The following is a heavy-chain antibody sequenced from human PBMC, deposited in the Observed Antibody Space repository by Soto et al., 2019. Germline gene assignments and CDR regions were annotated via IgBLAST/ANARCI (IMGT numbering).Heavy chain of an antibody. V-gene: IGHV1-8*01. D-gene: IGHD3-16*01. CDR1: AYTFTSYD. J-gene: IGHJ6*03. CDR2: MNPNSGNT. Sequence: ASVKISCKTSAYTFTSYDINLVRQSTEQGLEWMGWMNPNSGNTGYAQKFQGRVTMTRNTSISTAYMELSSLRSEDTAVYYCARGGGPGAYGRGYYYYYMDVWGKGTTVTVSS. CDR3: ARGGGPGAYGRGYYYYYMDV.